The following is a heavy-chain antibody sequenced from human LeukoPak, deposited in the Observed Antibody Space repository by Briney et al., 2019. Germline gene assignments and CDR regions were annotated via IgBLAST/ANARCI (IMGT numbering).Heavy chain of an antibody. CDR2: INPNSGGT. J-gene: IGHJ4*02. V-gene: IGHV1-2*02. CDR3: ARDRGYSGYDSYFDY. D-gene: IGHD5-12*01. CDR1: GYTXTGYY. Sequence: VKVSCKASGYTXTGYYMHLVRQAPGQGLEWMGWINPNSGGTNYAQKFQGRVTMTRDTSISTAYMELSRLRSDDTAVYYCARDRGYSGYDSYFDYWGQGTLVTVSS.